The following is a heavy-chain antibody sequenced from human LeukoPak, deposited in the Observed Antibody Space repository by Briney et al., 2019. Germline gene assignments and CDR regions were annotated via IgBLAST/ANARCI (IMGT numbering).Heavy chain of an antibody. CDR3: ARVLVGATTGDY. Sequence: GGSLRLSCAASGFTFSSYSMNWVRQAPGKGLEWVSSISISTSYIYYADSVKGRFTISRDNAKNSLYLQMNSLRAEDTAVYYCARVLVGATTGDYWGQGTLVTVSS. CDR1: GFTFSSYS. D-gene: IGHD1-26*01. V-gene: IGHV3-21*01. CDR2: ISISTSYI. J-gene: IGHJ4*02.